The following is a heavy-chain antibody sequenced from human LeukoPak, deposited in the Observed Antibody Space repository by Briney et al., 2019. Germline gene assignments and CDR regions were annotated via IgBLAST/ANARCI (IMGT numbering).Heavy chain of an antibody. V-gene: IGHV3-53*01. CDR1: GFTVSSNY. Sequence: GGSLRLSCAASGFTVSSNYMSWVRQAPGKGLEWVSVIYSGGSTYYADSVKGRFTISSDNSKNTLYLQMNSLRAEDTAVYYCARDNRITSDAFDLWGQETMVTVSS. CDR2: IYSGGST. D-gene: IGHD3-10*01. J-gene: IGHJ3*01. CDR3: ARDNRITSDAFDL.